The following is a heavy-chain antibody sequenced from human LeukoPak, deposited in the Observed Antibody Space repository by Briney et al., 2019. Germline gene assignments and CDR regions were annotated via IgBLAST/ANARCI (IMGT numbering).Heavy chain of an antibody. J-gene: IGHJ4*02. CDR2: IYHSGST. CDR3: ARNLIPEQLVLNF. D-gene: IGHD6-13*01. V-gene: IGHV4-38-2*02. CDR1: GYSISSGYY. Sequence: PSETLSLTCTVSGYSISSGYYWGWLRQPPGKGLEWLGSIYHSGSTYYNPSLKSRVTISVDTSKNQFSLKLSSVTAADTAVYYCARNLIPEQLVLNFWGQGTLVTVSS.